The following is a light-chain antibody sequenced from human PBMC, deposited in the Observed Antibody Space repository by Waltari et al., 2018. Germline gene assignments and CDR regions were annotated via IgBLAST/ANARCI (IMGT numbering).Light chain of an antibody. Sequence: SALTQPASVSGSPGQSITISCTGTSSDVGGYNYIYWYQQHPGKAPNLMIYDVSNRPSGVSNRFSGSKSGNTASLTISGLQAEDEADYYCSSYTSSSTVVFGGGTKLTVL. V-gene: IGLV2-14*03. CDR1: SSDVGGYNY. J-gene: IGLJ2*01. CDR2: DVS. CDR3: SSYTSSSTVV.